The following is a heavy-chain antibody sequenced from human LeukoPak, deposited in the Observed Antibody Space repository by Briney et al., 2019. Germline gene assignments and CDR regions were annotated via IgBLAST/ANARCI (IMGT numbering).Heavy chain of an antibody. Sequence: QRGGSLRLSCAASGFTFSNYAMSWVRQAPGKGLQWVSGISGSGGTIYYADSVKGRFTISRDNSKNTLYLQMNSLRAEDTAVYYCAKVQEMATILPPFHYWGQGTLVTVSS. CDR2: ISGSGGTI. D-gene: IGHD5-24*01. J-gene: IGHJ4*02. CDR3: AKVQEMATILPPFHY. V-gene: IGHV3-23*01. CDR1: GFTFSNYA.